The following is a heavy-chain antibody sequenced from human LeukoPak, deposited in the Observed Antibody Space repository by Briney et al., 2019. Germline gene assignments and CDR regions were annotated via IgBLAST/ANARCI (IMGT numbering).Heavy chain of an antibody. CDR3: AKDYDRSLPRRGSTSCGLDY. Sequence: GGSLRLSCAASGFTFDDYAMHWVRQAPGKGLEWVSGISWNSGSIGYADSVKGRFTISRDNAKNSLYLQMNSLRAEDTALYYCAKDYDRSLPRRGSTSCGLDYWGQGTLVTVSS. V-gene: IGHV3-9*01. D-gene: IGHD2-2*01. CDR2: ISWNSGSI. CDR1: GFTFDDYA. J-gene: IGHJ4*02.